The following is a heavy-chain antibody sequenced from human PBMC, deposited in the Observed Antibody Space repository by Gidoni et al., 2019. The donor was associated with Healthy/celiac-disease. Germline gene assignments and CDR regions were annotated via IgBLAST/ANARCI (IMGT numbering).Heavy chain of an antibody. CDR1: GFTFSNDW. Sequence: EVQLVESGGGLVKPGGSLRLSCAASGFTFSNDWMSWVRQAPGKGLELVGRIKSKTDGGTTDYAAPVKGRFTISRDDSKNTLYLQMNSLKTEDTAVYYCTTDDYGSGSYVYYYGMDVWGQGTTVTVSS. CDR3: TTDDYGSGSYVYYYGMDV. CDR2: IKSKTDGGTT. D-gene: IGHD3-10*01. V-gene: IGHV3-15*01. J-gene: IGHJ6*02.